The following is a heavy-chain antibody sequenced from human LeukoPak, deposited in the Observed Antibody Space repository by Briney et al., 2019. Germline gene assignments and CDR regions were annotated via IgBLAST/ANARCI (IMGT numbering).Heavy chain of an antibody. CDR2: INHSGST. Sequence: ASETLSLTCTVSDDSISDYYRDWIRQPPGKGLEWIGEINHSGSTNYNPSLKSRVTISVDTSKNQFSLKLSSVTAADTAVYYCARVQKSPRAAGTRYYYYYGMDVWGQGTTVTVSS. D-gene: IGHD6-13*01. V-gene: IGHV4-34*01. CDR1: DDSISDYY. J-gene: IGHJ6*02. CDR3: ARVQKSPRAAGTRYYYYYGMDV.